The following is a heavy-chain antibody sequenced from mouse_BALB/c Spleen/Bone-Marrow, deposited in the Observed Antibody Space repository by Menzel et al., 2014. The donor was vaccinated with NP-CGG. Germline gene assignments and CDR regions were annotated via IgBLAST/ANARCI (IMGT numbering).Heavy chain of an antibody. V-gene: IGHV5-17*02. CDR1: GFTFSSFG. CDR3: ARKDYFGYAAMDY. Sequence: EVQLVESGGGLVQPGGSRKLSCAASGFTFSSFGMHWVRQAPEKGLEWVAYISGGSSIIYYADTVKGRFTISRDNPKNTLFLQMTSLRSEDTAIYYCARKDYFGYAAMDYWGQGTSVPVSS. CDR2: ISGGSSII. D-gene: IGHD1-2*01. J-gene: IGHJ4*01.